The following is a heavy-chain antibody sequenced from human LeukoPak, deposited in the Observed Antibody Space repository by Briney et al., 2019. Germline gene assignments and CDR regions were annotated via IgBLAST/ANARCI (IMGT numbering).Heavy chain of an antibody. J-gene: IGHJ4*02. D-gene: IGHD4-17*01. CDR3: ARGVEDYGHFDY. CDR1: GGSFSGYY. CDR2: INHSGST. Sequence: SETLSLTCAVYGGSFSGYYWSWIRQPPGKGLEWIGGINHSGSTNYNPSLKSRVTISVDTSKNQFSLKLSSVTAADTAVYYCARGVEDYGHFDYWGQGTLVTVSS. V-gene: IGHV4-34*01.